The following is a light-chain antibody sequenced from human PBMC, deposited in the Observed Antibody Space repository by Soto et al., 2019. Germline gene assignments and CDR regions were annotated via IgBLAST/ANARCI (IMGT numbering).Light chain of an antibody. V-gene: IGKV1D-13*01. J-gene: IGKJ5*01. Sequence: AIQLTQSPSSLSASVGDRVTITCRASHDIASALAWYQQKPGQPPKLIIYDASTLESGVPSRFSGSGSGTDFPLTISGLQPEDFAAYYCQQFNYFRVTFGQGTRLEI. CDR2: DAS. CDR1: HDIASA. CDR3: QQFNYFRVT.